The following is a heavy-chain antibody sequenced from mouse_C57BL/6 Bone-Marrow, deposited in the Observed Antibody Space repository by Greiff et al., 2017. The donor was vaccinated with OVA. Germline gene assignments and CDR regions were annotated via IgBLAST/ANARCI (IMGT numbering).Heavy chain of an antibody. V-gene: IGHV1-42*01. Sequence: EVQLQQSGPELVKPGASVKISCKASGYSFTGYYMNWVKQSPEKSLEWIGEINPSTGGTTYNQKFKAKATLTVDKSSSTAYMQLKSLTSEDSAVYYCAREDYDYDEGAAWFAYWGQGTLVTVSA. CDR3: AREDYDYDEGAAWFAY. CDR1: GYSFTGYY. CDR2: INPSTGGT. D-gene: IGHD2-4*01. J-gene: IGHJ3*01.